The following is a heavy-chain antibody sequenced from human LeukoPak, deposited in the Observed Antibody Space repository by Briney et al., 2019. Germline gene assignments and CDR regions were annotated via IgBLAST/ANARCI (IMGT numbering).Heavy chain of an antibody. D-gene: IGHD1-1*01. J-gene: IGHJ3*02. CDR3: ARGSGTLDALDI. CDR1: GGSISSHY. CDR2: IYFLGST. Sequence: SETLALTCNVSGGSISSHYWSWIRQPPGKGLEWIGYIYFLGSTNYNPSLKSRAIISVDMSKNQFSLKLTSVTAADTALYYCARGSGTLDALDICGQGTMVMVSS. V-gene: IGHV4-59*11.